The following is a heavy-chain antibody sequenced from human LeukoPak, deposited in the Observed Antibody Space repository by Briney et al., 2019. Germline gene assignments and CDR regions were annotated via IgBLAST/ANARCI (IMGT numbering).Heavy chain of an antibody. J-gene: IGHJ3*02. CDR3: ARLYRLGYSSGDAFDI. CDR2: INHSGST. CDR1: GGSFSGYY. D-gene: IGHD6-19*01. Sequence: SETLSLTCAVYGGSFSGYYWSWIRQPPGKGLEWLGEINHSGSTNYNPSLKSRVTISVDTSKKQFSLNLSSVTAADTAVYYCARLYRLGYSSGDAFDIWGQGTMVIVSS. V-gene: IGHV4-34*01.